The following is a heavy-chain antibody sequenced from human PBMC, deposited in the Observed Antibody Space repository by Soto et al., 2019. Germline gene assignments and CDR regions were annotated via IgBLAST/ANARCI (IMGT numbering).Heavy chain of an antibody. CDR2: IYYSGST. J-gene: IGHJ4*02. Sequence: SETLSLTCTVSGGSISSYYWSWIRQPPGKGLEWIGYIYYSGSTNYNPSLKSRVTISVDTSKNQFSLKLSSVTAADTAVYYCARGSPDGYNLMDDYWGQGTLVTVSS. V-gene: IGHV4-59*01. CDR3: ARGSPDGYNLMDDY. CDR1: GGSISSYY. D-gene: IGHD5-12*01.